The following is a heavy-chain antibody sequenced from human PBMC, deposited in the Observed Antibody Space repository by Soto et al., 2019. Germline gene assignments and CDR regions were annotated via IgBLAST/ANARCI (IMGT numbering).Heavy chain of an antibody. V-gene: IGHV3-23*01. Sequence: EVQLLESGGGLVQPGGSLRLSCAASGFTFSSYAMSWVRQAPGKGLEWVSTITSDGGNTYYVDSVKGRFTIARNNSKNTLYLQMNSLRAADKAVYYCATSRGVNNRYSFDYWGQGTLVTVSS. D-gene: IGHD3-10*01. CDR1: GFTFSSYA. J-gene: IGHJ4*02. CDR3: ATSRGVNNRYSFDY. CDR2: ITSDGGNT.